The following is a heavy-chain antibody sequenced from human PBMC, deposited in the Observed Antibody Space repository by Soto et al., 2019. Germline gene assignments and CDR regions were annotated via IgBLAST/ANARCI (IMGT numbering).Heavy chain of an antibody. CDR1: GYTFTSYY. CDR2: INPSGGST. Sequence: EASVKVSCKASGYTFTSYYMHWVRQAPGQGLEWMGIINPSGGSTSYAQKFQGRVTMTRDTSTSTVYMELSSLRSEDTAVYYCARDKYEIVLVPAVHLFDPWGQGTLVTVSS. CDR3: ARDKYEIVLVPAVHLFDP. V-gene: IGHV1-46*01. J-gene: IGHJ5*02. D-gene: IGHD2-2*01.